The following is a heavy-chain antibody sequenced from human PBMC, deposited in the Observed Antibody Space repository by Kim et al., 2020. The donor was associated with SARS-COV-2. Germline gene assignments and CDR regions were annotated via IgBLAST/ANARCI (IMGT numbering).Heavy chain of an antibody. D-gene: IGHD6-19*01. V-gene: IGHV4-34*01. CDR2: INHSGST. CDR3: ARVGPGYSSGWYKH. CDR1: GGSFSGYY. Sequence: SETLSLTCAVYGGSFSGYYWSWIRQPPEKGLEWIGEINHSGSTNYNPSLKSRVTISVDTSKNQFSLKLSSVTAADTAVYYCARVGPGYSSGWYKHWGQGT. J-gene: IGHJ1*01.